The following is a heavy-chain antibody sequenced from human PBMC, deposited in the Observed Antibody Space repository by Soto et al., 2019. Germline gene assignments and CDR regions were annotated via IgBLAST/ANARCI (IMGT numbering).Heavy chain of an antibody. CDR1: GGSISSYY. D-gene: IGHD2-2*01. J-gene: IGHJ4*02. CDR3: ARGNTDIVVVPAAIYFDY. CDR2: IYYSGST. Sequence: SETLSLTCTVSGGSISSYYWSWIRQPPGKGLEWIGYIYYSGSTNYNPSLKSRVTISVDTSKNQFSLKLSSLTAADTAVYYCARGNTDIVVVPAAIYFDYWGQGTLVTVSS. V-gene: IGHV4-59*01.